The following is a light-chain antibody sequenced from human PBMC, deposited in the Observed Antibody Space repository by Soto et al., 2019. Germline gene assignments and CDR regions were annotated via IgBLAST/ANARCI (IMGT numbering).Light chain of an antibody. CDR2: DAS. CDR1: QSVRSY. J-gene: IGKJ5*01. V-gene: IGKV3-11*01. Sequence: EIVLTQSPATLTLSPGERATLSCRASQSVRSYLAWYQQKPGQAPRLLIYDASNRATGIPARFSGSGSGTDFTLTISSLQPEDCAIYFCQQANSFPITFGQGTRLEIK. CDR3: QQANSFPIT.